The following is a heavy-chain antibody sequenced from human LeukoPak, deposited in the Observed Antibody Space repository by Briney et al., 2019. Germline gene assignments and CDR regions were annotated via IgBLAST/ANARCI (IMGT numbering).Heavy chain of an antibody. CDR2: INSDESST. Sequence: GGSLRLSCAASGFTFSNYRMHWVRQAPGKGLVWVSRINSDESSTTSADSVKVRFTISRDNAKNTLYLQMNSLRAEDTAVYYCAKGGATVIDYWGQAPWSPSPQ. V-gene: IGHV3-74*01. D-gene: IGHD4-17*01. CDR3: AKGGATVIDY. CDR1: GFTFSNYR. J-gene: IGHJ4*01.